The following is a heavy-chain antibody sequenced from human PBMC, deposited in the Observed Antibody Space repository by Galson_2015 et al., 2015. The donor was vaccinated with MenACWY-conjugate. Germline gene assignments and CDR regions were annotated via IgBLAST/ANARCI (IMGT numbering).Heavy chain of an antibody. CDR1: GYSFVSYW. CDR3: ARRSARSHFDH. D-gene: IGHD6-6*01. V-gene: IGHV5-51*03. J-gene: IGHJ4*02. CDR2: IYPGDSDS. Sequence: QSGAEVKKPGESLKISCKTSGYSFVSYWIVWVRQLPGKGLELMGTIYPGDSDSRYSPPFQGQVTISADQSINAAYLRWTSLKSSDSAIYFCARRSARSHFDHWGQGTLVTVSS.